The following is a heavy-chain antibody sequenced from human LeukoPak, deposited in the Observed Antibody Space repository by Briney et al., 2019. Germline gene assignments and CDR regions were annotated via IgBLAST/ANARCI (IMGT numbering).Heavy chain of an antibody. Sequence: GGSLRLSCAASGFTFSSYAMSWVRQAPGKGLEWVSAISGSGGSTYYADSVKGRFTISRDSSKNTLYLQMNSLRAEDTAVYYCAKDVYYYDSSGYYPSYWGQGTLVTVSS. J-gene: IGHJ4*02. CDR2: ISGSGGST. V-gene: IGHV3-23*01. D-gene: IGHD3-22*01. CDR3: AKDVYYYDSSGYYPSY. CDR1: GFTFSSYA.